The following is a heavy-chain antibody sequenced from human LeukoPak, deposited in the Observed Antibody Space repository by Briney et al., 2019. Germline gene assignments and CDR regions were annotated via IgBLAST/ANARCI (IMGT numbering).Heavy chain of an antibody. J-gene: IGHJ4*02. V-gene: IGHV4-59*08. CDR2: IYYSGST. CDR3: ASYGSGSYKY. CDR1: GGSISSYY. Sequence: SETLSLTCTVSGGSISSYYWSWIRQPPGKGLEWIGYIYYSGSTNYNPSLESRVTISVDTSKNQFSLKLSSVTAADTAVYYCASYGSGSYKYWGQGTLVTVSS. D-gene: IGHD3-10*01.